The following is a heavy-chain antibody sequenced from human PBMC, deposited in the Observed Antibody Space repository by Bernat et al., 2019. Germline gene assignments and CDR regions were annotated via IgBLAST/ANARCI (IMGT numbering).Heavy chain of an antibody. J-gene: IGHJ3*02. V-gene: IGHV3-30*03. CDR2: ISYDGSNK. Sequence: QVQLVESGGGVVQPGRSLRLSCAASGLTFSSYGMHWVRQAPGKGLEWVAVISYDGSNKYYADSVKGRFTISRDNSKNTLYLQMNSLRAEDTAVYYCATWPRPTGTIIAFDIWGQGTMVTVSS. D-gene: IGHD2-8*01. CDR3: ATWPRPTGTIIAFDI. CDR1: GLTFSSYG.